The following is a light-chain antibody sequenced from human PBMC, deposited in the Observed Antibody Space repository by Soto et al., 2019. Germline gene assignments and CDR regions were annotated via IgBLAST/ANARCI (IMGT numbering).Light chain of an antibody. J-gene: IGKJ4*01. CDR3: QHYNSYPLT. CDR1: QSISRW. Sequence: DIQMTQSPSTLSASVGDRVTITCRASQSISRWLAWHQKKPGKAPKLLIYKASSLESGVPSRFSGSGSGTEFTLTIRSLQPDDFATYYCQHYNSYPLTFGGGTKVEIK. V-gene: IGKV1-5*03. CDR2: KAS.